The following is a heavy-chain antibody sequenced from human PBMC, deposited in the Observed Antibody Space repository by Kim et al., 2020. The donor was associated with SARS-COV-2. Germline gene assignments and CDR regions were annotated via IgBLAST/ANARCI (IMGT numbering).Heavy chain of an antibody. CDR1: GFTFSSYA. CDR2: ISYDGSNK. Sequence: GGSLRLSCAASGFTFSSYAMHWVRQAPGKGLEGVAVISYDGSNKYYADTVKGRFTISRDNSKNTLYLQMNSLRAEDTAVYYCAGVIMVRAFDYWGQGTLVTVSS. CDR3: AGVIMVRAFDY. V-gene: IGHV3-30*04. D-gene: IGHD3-10*01. J-gene: IGHJ4*02.